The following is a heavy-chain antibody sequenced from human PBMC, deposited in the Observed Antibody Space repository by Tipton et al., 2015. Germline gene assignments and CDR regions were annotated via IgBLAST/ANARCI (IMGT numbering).Heavy chain of an antibody. Sequence: GSLRLSCAASGFTFSNYYMSWIRQAPGKGLEWLSYIDSSGRTIYYTDSVKGRFTISRDNAKKSLYLQMNSLRDEDTAVYYCARFDCSGGNCYSDGMDVWGQGTTVTVSS. CDR3: ARFDCSGGNCYSDGMDV. V-gene: IGHV3-11*04. D-gene: IGHD2-15*01. CDR1: GFTFSNYY. CDR2: IDSSGRTI. J-gene: IGHJ6*02.